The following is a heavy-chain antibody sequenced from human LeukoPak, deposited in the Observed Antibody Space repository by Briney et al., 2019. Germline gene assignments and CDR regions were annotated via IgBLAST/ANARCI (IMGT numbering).Heavy chain of an antibody. D-gene: IGHD2-2*01. V-gene: IGHV3-53*01. CDR1: GFTVSSSY. Sequence: GGSLRLSCAASGFTVSSSYMTWVRQAPGKGLEWVSITYADGYTFYADSVKGRFTISRDRSKNTLCLQMNSLRAEDTAMYYCARGLRHCDRTSCFQPFDCWGQGTLVTVSS. J-gene: IGHJ4*02. CDR2: TYADGYT. CDR3: ARGLRHCDRTSCFQPFDC.